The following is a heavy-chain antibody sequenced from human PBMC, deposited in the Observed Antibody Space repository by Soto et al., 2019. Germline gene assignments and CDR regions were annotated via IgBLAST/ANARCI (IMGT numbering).Heavy chain of an antibody. CDR1: GGSISSGDYY. Sequence: PSETLSLTCTVSGGSISSGDYYWSWIRQPPGKGLEWIGYIYYSGSTYYNPSLKSRVTISVDTSKNQFSLKLSSVTAADTAVYYCARRRNGGMLDYWGQGTLVTVSS. CDR3: ARRRNGGMLDY. J-gene: IGHJ4*02. D-gene: IGHD3-16*01. CDR2: IYYSGST. V-gene: IGHV4-30-4*01.